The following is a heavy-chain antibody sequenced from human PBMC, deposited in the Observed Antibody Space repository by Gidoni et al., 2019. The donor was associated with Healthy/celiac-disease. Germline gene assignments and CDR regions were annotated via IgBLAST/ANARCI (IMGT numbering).Heavy chain of an antibody. CDR2: MNPNSGNT. V-gene: IGHV1-8*01. J-gene: IGHJ3*02. CDR1: GYTFTSYD. D-gene: IGHD3-10*01. CDR3: ARLRRPMVRVRGYAFDI. Sequence: QVQLVQSGAEVKKPGASVKVSCKASGYTFTSYDINWVRQATGQGLEWMGWMNPNSGNTGYAQKFQGRVTMTRNTSISTAYMELSSLRSEDTAVYYCARLRRPMVRVRGYAFDIWGQGTMVTVSS.